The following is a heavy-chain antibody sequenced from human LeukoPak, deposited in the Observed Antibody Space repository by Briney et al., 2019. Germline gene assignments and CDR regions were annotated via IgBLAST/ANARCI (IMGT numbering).Heavy chain of an antibody. V-gene: IGHV4-59*01. CDR1: GGSISSYY. Sequence: SETLSLPCTGSGGSISSYYWSWIRQPPGKGLEWIGYIYYSGSTNYNPSLKSRVTISVDTSKNQFSLKLSSVTAADTAVYYCARSSYDSSGYYFDYWGQGTLVTVSS. CDR2: IYYSGST. D-gene: IGHD3-22*01. J-gene: IGHJ4*02. CDR3: ARSSYDSSGYYFDY.